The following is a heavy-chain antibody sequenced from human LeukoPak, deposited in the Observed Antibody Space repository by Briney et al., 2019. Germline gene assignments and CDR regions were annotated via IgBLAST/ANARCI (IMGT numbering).Heavy chain of an antibody. D-gene: IGHD3-22*01. CDR3: ARGRGYYDSSGYYSLPFDY. V-gene: IGHV3-48*01. Sequence: GGSLSLSCAASGFTFSSYSMNWVRQAPGKGREWVSYISSSRSTIYYADSVEGGFTIYRDNAKNSLSLQMNSLRAEDTAVYHCARGRGYYDSSGYYSLPFDYWGQGTLVTVSS. CDR2: ISSSRSTI. CDR1: GFTFSSYS. J-gene: IGHJ4*02.